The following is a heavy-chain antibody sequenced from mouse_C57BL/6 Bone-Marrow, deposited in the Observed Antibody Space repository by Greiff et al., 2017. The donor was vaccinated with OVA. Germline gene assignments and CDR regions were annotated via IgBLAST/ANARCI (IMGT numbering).Heavy chain of an antibody. CDR1: GYTFTSYW. J-gene: IGHJ1*03. CDR3: ARCYYGSSPYFDV. CDR2: IDPNSGGT. V-gene: IGHV1-72*01. Sequence: QVQLQQPGAELVKPGASVKLSCKASGYTFTSYWMHWVKQRPGRGLEWIGRIDPNSGGTKYTEKFKSKATLTVDKPSSTAYMQRSSLTSEDSAVYYCARCYYGSSPYFDVWGTGTTVTVSS. D-gene: IGHD1-1*01.